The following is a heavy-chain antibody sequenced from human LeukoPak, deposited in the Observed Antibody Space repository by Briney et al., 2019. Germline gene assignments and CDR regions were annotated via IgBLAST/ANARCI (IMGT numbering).Heavy chain of an antibody. CDR2: INPNSGGT. D-gene: IGHD2-15*01. Sequence: ASVKVSCKASGYTFTGYYMHWVRQAPGQGLEWLGWINPNSGGTNYAQKFQGRVTMTRDTSISTAYMELSRLRSDDTAVYYCARSKGSGGRGVIDYWGQGTLVTVSS. J-gene: IGHJ4*02. CDR3: ARSKGSGGRGVIDY. V-gene: IGHV1-2*02. CDR1: GYTFTGYY.